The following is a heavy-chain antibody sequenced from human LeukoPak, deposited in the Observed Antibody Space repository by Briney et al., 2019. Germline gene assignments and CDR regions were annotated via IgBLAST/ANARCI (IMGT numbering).Heavy chain of an antibody. CDR1: GFTFSSYV. CDR2: LSEGGDTA. Sequence: GGSLRLSCAGSGFTFSSYVMHWVRQAPGRGLEWVSSLSEGGDTAYYADSVKGRFTIYRDNSRDTLYLQVNSLTADDTALYYCAFSPLGDNYGFPYWGQGALVIVSS. J-gene: IGHJ4*02. V-gene: IGHV3-23*01. D-gene: IGHD5-18*01. CDR3: AFSPLGDNYGFPY.